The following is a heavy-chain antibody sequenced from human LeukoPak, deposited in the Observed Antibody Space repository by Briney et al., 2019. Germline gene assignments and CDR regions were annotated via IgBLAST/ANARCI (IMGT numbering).Heavy chain of an antibody. Sequence: ASLTISCKASGDTFNIHYFHWIRQAPGQGLEWMGIINRVDGIRGNAQTFQGRLMLTKDTSTSTAYMELSSLRSEDTAIYYCASEKNYGDKYFDSWGQGTVVTVSS. CDR1: GDTFNIHY. CDR3: ASEKNYGDKYFDS. J-gene: IGHJ4*02. CDR2: INRVDGIR. D-gene: IGHD4-17*01. V-gene: IGHV1-46*02.